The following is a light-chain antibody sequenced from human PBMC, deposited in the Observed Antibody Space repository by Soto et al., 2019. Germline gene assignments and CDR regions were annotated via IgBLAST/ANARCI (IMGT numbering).Light chain of an antibody. Sequence: FRLTKPPFPLLASKGAKVTISCRASKSINKWLFWYQQKPGKAPKLLIYAASSLQSGVPSRFSGSGYGTDFTLTISSLQPEDFATYYCQQADSFPLSFGGGTKVEI. J-gene: IGKJ4*01. CDR3: QQADSFPLS. V-gene: IGKV1-12*01. CDR1: KSINKW. CDR2: AAS.